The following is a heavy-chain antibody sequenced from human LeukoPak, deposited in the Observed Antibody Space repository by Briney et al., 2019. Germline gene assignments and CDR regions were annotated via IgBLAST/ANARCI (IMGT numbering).Heavy chain of an antibody. CDR3: AKPLMRDRWFGES. CDR2: IRYDGNDK. CDR1: GFTFSSYA. V-gene: IGHV3-30*02. J-gene: IGHJ5*02. Sequence: GGSLRLSCAASGFTFSSYAMHWVRQAPGKGREGVAFIRYDGNDKYYAKSVKGRFTISRDTSRNTVSLQMNSLRLEDTAIYYCAKPLMRDRWFGESWGQGTLVTVSS. D-gene: IGHD3-10*01.